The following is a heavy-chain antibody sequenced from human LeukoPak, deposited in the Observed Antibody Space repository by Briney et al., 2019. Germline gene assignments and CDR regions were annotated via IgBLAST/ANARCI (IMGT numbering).Heavy chain of an antibody. CDR3: ARGSDWTASLDY. V-gene: IGHV3-21*01. Sequence: GGSLRLSCAASGFTFSSYTLTWVRQAPGKGLEWVSSISSSSSYIYYADSVKGRFTISRDNAKNSLYLQMNSLRAEDTAVYYCARGSDWTASLDYWGQGTLVTVSS. D-gene: IGHD2-21*02. CDR2: ISSSSSYI. CDR1: GFTFSSYT. J-gene: IGHJ4*02.